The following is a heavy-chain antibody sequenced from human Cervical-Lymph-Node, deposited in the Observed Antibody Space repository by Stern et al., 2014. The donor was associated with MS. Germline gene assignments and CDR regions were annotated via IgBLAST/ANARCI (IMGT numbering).Heavy chain of an antibody. Sequence: QVQLVQSGAEVKKPGSSVKVSCKVSGGTFSNYAINWVRQAPGQGLEWMGGIIPMFGTAIYEQKFQGRVTITADKSTSTAYMELSSLISEDTAVYYCAREMDGFDIWGQGTKVTVSS. V-gene: IGHV1-69*06. J-gene: IGHJ3*02. CDR3: AREMDGFDI. CDR2: IIPMFGTA. CDR1: GGTFSNYA.